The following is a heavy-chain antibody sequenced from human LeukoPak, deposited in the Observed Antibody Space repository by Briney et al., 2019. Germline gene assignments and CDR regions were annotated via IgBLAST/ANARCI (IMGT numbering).Heavy chain of an antibody. D-gene: IGHD1-26*01. Sequence: QTGRSLRLSCAASGFTFDDYAMHWVRQAPGKGLEWVSGISWNSGSIGYADSVKGRFTISRDNAKNSLYLQMNSLRAEDTALYYCAKVLTQYSGSYYYPGDYFDYWGQGTLVTVSS. V-gene: IGHV3-9*01. CDR1: GFTFDDYA. J-gene: IGHJ4*02. CDR3: AKVLTQYSGSYYYPGDYFDY. CDR2: ISWNSGSI.